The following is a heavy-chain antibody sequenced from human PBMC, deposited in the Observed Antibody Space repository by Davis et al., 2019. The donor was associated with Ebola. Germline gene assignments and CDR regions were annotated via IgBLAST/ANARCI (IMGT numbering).Heavy chain of an antibody. Sequence: PGGSLRLSCAASGFTFSSYWMSWVRQAPGKGLEWVANIKQDGSVKYYVDSVKGRFTISRDNAKNSLYLQMNSLRAEDTAVYHCLLSLHQGPIGLPPGTLLQEHLWG. CDR2: IKQDGSVK. CDR3: LLSLHQGPIGLPPGTLLQEHL. CDR1: GFTFSSYW. V-gene: IGHV3-7*03. J-gene: IGHJ6*01.